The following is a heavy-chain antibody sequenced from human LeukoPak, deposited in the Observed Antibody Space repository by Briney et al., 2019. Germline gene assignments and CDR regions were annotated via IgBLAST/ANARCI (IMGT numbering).Heavy chain of an antibody. CDR1: AFTFSTYA. V-gene: IGHV3-23*01. D-gene: IGHD3-10*01. Sequence: GGSLRLSCAASAFTFSTYAMTWVRQAPGKGLEWVSEITGSGGSTYYADSVKGRYTISRDNSRNTLYLQMNSLRAEDTAVYYCARELFDFDYWGQGTLVTVSS. J-gene: IGHJ4*02. CDR3: ARELFDFDY. CDR2: ITGSGGST.